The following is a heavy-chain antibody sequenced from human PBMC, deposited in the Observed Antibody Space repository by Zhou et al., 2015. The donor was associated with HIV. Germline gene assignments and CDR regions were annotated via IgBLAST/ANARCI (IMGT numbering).Heavy chain of an antibody. CDR2: IVVGSGNT. CDR1: GFTFTSSA. Sequence: QMQLVQSGPEVKKPGTSVKVSCKASGFTFTSSAVQWVRQARGQRLEWIGWIVVGSGNTNYAQKFQERVTITRDMSTSTAYMELSSLRSEDTAVYYCAADRGVVVVPAAMPVTWYYYYMDVWGKGTTVTVSS. J-gene: IGHJ6*03. CDR3: AADRGVVVVPAAMPVTWYYYYMDV. D-gene: IGHD2-2*01. V-gene: IGHV1-58*01.